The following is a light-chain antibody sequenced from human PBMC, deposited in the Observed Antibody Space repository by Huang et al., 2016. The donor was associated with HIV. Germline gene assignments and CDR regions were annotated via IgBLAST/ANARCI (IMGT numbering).Light chain of an antibody. Sequence: IVMTQSPAPLSVSPGERVTLSCRANRSVTSNLAWYQQRPGQAPRLLIYGSSNRAPGIPARFSGSGSGTDFSRTISSLQAEDFALYYCQQYNNWRLSFGGGTRVDIE. V-gene: IGKV3-15*01. CDR3: QQYNNWRLS. CDR1: RSVTSN. J-gene: IGKJ4*01. CDR2: GSS.